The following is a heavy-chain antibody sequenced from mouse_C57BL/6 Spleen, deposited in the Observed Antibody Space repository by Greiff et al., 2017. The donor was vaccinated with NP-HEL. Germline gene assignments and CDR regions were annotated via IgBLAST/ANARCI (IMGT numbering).Heavy chain of an antibody. D-gene: IGHD1-1*01. Sequence: QVQLQQPGAELVKPGASVKLSCTASGYTFTSYWMHWVKQRPGQGLEWIGMIHPNSGSTNYNEKFKSKATLTVDKSSSTAYLQLSSLTSEDSAVYNCARRRIATVVAFDYWGQGTTLTVSS. CDR3: ARRRIATVVAFDY. CDR1: GYTFTSYW. J-gene: IGHJ2*01. CDR2: IHPNSGST. V-gene: IGHV1-64*01.